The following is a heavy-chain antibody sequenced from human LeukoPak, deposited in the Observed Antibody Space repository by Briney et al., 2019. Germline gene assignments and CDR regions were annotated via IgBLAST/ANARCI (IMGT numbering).Heavy chain of an antibody. V-gene: IGHV1-2*02. CDR2: INPNSGGT. CDR3: ARGETNLRWYHETNNWFDP. CDR1: GYTFTSYY. D-gene: IGHD4-23*01. Sequence: GASVKVSCKASGYTFTSYYMHWVRQAPGQGLEWMGWINPNSGGTNYAQKFQGRVTMTRDTSISTAYMELSRLRSDDTAVYYCARGETNLRWYHETNNWFDPWGQGTLVTVSS. J-gene: IGHJ5*02.